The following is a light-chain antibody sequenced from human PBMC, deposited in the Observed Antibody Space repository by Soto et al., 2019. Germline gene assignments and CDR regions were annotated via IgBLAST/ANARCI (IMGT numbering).Light chain of an antibody. Sequence: ELVMTQSPATLSVSPGERATLSCRASQSVSSNLAWYQQNPGKAPTLLIYGASTLASGIPARFSGSGSGTEFTLTISSLQSEDFAVYYCVQYGSSPYTFGPGTKVEIK. CDR3: VQYGSSPYT. CDR2: GAS. J-gene: IGKJ3*01. V-gene: IGKV3-15*01. CDR1: QSVSSN.